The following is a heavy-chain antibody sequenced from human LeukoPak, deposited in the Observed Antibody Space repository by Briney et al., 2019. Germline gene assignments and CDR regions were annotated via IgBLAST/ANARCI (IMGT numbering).Heavy chain of an antibody. V-gene: IGHV3-48*04. CDR3: AREDFWSGYYSFDY. J-gene: IGHJ4*02. CDR2: ISSSSSTI. Sequence: PGGSLRLSCEASGFLFSNSWMSWVRQAPGKGLEWVSYISSSSSTIYYADSVKGRFTISRDNAKNSLYLQMNSLRAEDTAVYYCAREDFWSGYYSFDYWGQGTLVTVSS. D-gene: IGHD3-3*01. CDR1: GFLFSNSW.